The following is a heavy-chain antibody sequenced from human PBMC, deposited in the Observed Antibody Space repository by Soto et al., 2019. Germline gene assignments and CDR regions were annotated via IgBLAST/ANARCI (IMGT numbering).Heavy chain of an antibody. V-gene: IGHV3-33*01. CDR2: IWYDGSNK. J-gene: IGHJ4*02. CDR3: ARERDMYYYDSSGYFFDY. CDR1: GFTFSSYG. Sequence: GSLRLSCAASGFTFSSYGMHWVRQAPGKGLERVAVIWYDGSNKYYADSMKGRFTISRDNSKNTLYLQMNSLRAEDTAVYYCARERDMYYYDSSGYFFDYWGQGTLVTVSS. D-gene: IGHD3-22*01.